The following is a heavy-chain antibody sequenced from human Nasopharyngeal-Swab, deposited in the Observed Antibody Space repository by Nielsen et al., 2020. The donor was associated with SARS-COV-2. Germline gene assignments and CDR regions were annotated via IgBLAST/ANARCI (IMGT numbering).Heavy chain of an antibody. V-gene: IGHV1-18*01. CDR2: ISAYNGNT. Sequence: ASVKVSCKASGYTFTSYGISWVRQAPGQGLEWMGWISAYNGNTNYAQKLQGRVTMTTDTSTSTAYMELRSLRSDDTAVYYCARVSSIVVVVAARYWFDPWGQGTLVTVSS. CDR3: ARVSSIVVVVAARYWFDP. J-gene: IGHJ5*02. CDR1: GYTFTSYG. D-gene: IGHD2-15*01.